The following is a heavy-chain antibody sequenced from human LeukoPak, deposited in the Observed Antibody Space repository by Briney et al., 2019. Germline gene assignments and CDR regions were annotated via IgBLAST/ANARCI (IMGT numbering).Heavy chain of an antibody. CDR2: MHDSGSA. CDR1: GGSISNYY. D-gene: IGHD1-1*01. Sequence: PSETLSLTCTVSGGSISNYYWNWIRQPPGKGLEWIGFMHDSGSANYNPSLKSRVTISVDTSKNQFSLKLTSVTAADTAVYYCARAGGWNSSIGSWGQGALVTVSS. V-gene: IGHV4-59*01. CDR3: ARAGGWNSSIGS. J-gene: IGHJ5*02.